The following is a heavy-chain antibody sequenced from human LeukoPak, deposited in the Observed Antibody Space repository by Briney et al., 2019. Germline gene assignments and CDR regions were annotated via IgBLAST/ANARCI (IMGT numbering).Heavy chain of an antibody. V-gene: IGHV5-51*01. J-gene: IGHJ4*02. Sequence: GESLKISCKGSGYSFTSYWIGWVRQMPGKGLEWRGIIYPGDSETRYSPSFQGQVTFSADKSIITAYLQWSSLKASDTAMYYCARSPNYYYGRSGYSAALDYWGQGTLVTVSS. CDR1: GYSFTSYW. CDR2: IYPGDSET. D-gene: IGHD3-22*01. CDR3: ARSPNYYYGRSGYSAALDY.